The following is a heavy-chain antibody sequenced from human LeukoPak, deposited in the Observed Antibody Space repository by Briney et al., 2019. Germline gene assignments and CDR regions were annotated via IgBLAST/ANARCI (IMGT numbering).Heavy chain of an antibody. D-gene: IGHD5-18*01. Sequence: PGGSLRLSCAASGFTFDDYAMNWVRHVPGRGLEWVSGINWNGRITEYADSVKDRFTISRQNTKNSLYLYTNNLGGEDTALYFCARGSVQLWLRDTYYYMDVWGKGTTVTVSS. CDR3: ARGSVQLWLRDTYYYMDV. CDR1: GFTFDDYA. J-gene: IGHJ6*03. V-gene: IGHV3-20*04. CDR2: INWNGRIT.